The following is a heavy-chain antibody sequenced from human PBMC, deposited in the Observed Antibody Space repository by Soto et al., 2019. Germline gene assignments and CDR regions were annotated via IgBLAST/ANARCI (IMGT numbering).Heavy chain of an antibody. CDR1: GGSISSGGYY. J-gene: IGHJ5*02. V-gene: IGHV4-31*03. D-gene: IGHD4-17*01. CDR2: IYYSGST. Sequence: QVQLQESGPGLVKPSQTLSLTCTVSGGSISSGGYYWSWIRQHPGKGLEWIGYIYYSGSTYYNPSLKSRVTISVDTSKNQFSLKQSSVTAADTAVYYCARDSRGETDSYDYGGNWFDPWGQGTLVTVSS. CDR3: ARDSRGETDSYDYGGNWFDP.